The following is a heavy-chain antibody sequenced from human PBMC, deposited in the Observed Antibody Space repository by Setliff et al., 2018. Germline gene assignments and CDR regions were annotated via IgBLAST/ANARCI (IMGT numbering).Heavy chain of an antibody. J-gene: IGHJ5*02. CDR2: VSGSGVNT. D-gene: IGHD3-10*01. CDR1: GFRFSSYA. Sequence: GGSLRLSCVASGFRFSSYAMNWVRQAPGKGLEWVSGVSGSGVNTFYADSVKGRFTISRDDSKNQLYLQMNSLRTEDTALYYCAKDLGVNFGELIAWGQGTLVTVSS. CDR3: AKDLGVNFGELIA. V-gene: IGHV3-23*01.